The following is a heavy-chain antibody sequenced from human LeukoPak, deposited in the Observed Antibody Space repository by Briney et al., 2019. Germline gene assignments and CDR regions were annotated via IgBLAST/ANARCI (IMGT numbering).Heavy chain of an antibody. V-gene: IGHV4-59*01. D-gene: IGHD2-2*01. Sequence: SETLSLTCTVYGGSISSYYWSWIRQPPGQGLEWIGYIYYSGSTNYNPSLKSRVTISVDTSKNQFSLKLSSVTAADTAVYYCARDCSSTSCYGGSPGYYYYGMDVWGQGTTVTVSS. CDR2: IYYSGST. CDR3: ARDCSSTSCYGGSPGYYYYGMDV. CDR1: GGSISSYY. J-gene: IGHJ6*02.